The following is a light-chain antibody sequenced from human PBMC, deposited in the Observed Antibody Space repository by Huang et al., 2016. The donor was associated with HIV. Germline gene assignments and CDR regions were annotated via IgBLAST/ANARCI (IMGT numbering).Light chain of an antibody. CDR3: QQYGSSPRT. CDR2: GAS. CDR1: QSVSSCY. Sequence: IVLTQSPGTLSLSPGERATLSCRASQSVSSCYLAWYQQKPGQAPRLLIYGASSRATGIPERFSGSGSGTDFTLTISRLEPEDFAVYYCQQYGSSPRTFGQGTKVEIK. V-gene: IGKV3-20*01. J-gene: IGKJ1*01.